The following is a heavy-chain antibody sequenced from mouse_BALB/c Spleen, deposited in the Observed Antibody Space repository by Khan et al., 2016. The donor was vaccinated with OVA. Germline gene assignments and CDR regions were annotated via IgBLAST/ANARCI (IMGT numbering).Heavy chain of an antibody. CDR2: IDPPNGNS. V-gene: IGHV14-3*02. J-gene: IGHJ2*01. Sequence: VQLQQSGAELVKSGATVKLSCTASGLNIKDTYMHWLKQWPEPGLEWIGRIDPPNGNSKYHPKFHGKATITADTSSNTAHLQLRDLTSEDTADYYGARMSRKWGQGTTDTVSS. CDR3: ARMSRK. CDR1: GLNIKDTY.